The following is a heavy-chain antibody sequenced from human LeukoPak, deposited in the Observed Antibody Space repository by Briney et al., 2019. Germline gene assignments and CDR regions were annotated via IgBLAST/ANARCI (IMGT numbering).Heavy chain of an antibody. CDR3: ARKEGTH. Sequence: SETLSITCTVSGDSISSDFWSWIRQPPGKGLEWIGYMYYSGSTNYNPSLKSRVTMSVDTSKNQFSLKLSSVTAADTAVYYCARKEGTHWGQGTLVTVSS. V-gene: IGHV4-59*01. CDR1: GDSISSDF. D-gene: IGHD1-1*01. CDR2: MYYSGST. J-gene: IGHJ4*02.